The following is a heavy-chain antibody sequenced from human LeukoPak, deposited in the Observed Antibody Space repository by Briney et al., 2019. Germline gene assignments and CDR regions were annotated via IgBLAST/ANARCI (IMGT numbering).Heavy chain of an antibody. CDR2: ISSSGSTI. Sequence: GGSLRLSCAASGFTFSDYYMSWIRQAPGKGLEWVSYISSSGSTIYYEDSVKGRFTISRDNAKNSLYLQMNSLRAEDTAVYYCARDHLPYYYDSSGYSRGYYYYYYMDVWGKGTTVTVSS. CDR3: ARDHLPYYYDSSGYSRGYYYYYYMDV. J-gene: IGHJ6*03. D-gene: IGHD3-22*01. CDR1: GFTFSDYY. V-gene: IGHV3-11*04.